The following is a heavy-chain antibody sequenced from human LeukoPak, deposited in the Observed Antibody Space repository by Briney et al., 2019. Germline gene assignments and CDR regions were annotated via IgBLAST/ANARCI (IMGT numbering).Heavy chain of an antibody. V-gene: IGHV4-4*07. CDR1: GGSISSYY. Sequence: PSETLSLTCTVSGGSISSYYWSWIRQPAGKGLEWIGRIYTSGSTNYNPSLKSRVTMSVDTSKNQFSLKLSSVTAADMAVYYCARDREDIVVVPAANPYYYYYYMDVWGKGTTVTVSS. D-gene: IGHD2-2*01. CDR2: IYTSGST. CDR3: ARDREDIVVVPAANPYYYYYYMDV. J-gene: IGHJ6*03.